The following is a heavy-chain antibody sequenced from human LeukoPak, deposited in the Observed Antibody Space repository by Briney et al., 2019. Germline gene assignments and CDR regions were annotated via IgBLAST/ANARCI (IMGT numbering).Heavy chain of an antibody. D-gene: IGHD3-9*01. V-gene: IGHV1-69*13. CDR2: IIPIFGTA. CDR3: ARDGPTYYDILTGYSSTNWFDP. CDR1: GGTFSSYA. Sequence: SVKASCKASGGTFSSYAISWVRQAPGQGLEWMGGIIPIFGTANYAQKFQGRVTITADESTSTAYMELSSLRSEDTAVYYCARDGPTYYDILTGYSSTNWFDPWGQGTLVTVSS. J-gene: IGHJ5*02.